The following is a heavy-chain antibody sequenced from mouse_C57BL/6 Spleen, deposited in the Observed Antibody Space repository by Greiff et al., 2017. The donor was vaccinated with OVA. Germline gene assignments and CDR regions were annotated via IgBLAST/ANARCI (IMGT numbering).Heavy chain of an antibody. CDR2: IYPGGVYT. Sequence: QVQLQQSGAELVRPGTSVKMSCKASGYTFTNYWIGWAQQRPGHGLEWIGDIYPGGVYTNYNEKFTGKATLTADKSSSTAYMQFSSLTSEDSAIYYCARWIYYSSSPYYFDGWSQGTTLTVAS. D-gene: IGHD1-1*01. CDR1: GYTFTNYW. J-gene: IGHJ2*01. CDR3: ARWIYYSSSPYYFDG. V-gene: IGHV1-63*01.